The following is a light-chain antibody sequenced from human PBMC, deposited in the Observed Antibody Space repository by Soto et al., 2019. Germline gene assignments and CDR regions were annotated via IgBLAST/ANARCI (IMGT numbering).Light chain of an antibody. V-gene: IGKV3-11*01. J-gene: IGKJ5*01. Sequence: EIVLTQSPATLSLSPGERATLSCRASQSVSSYLAWYQQKPGQAPRLLIYDASNRATGIPARFSGSGSGTDFTLTISSLEPEDFAVYYCQQRSNWPPITVGQ. CDR3: QQRSNWPPIT. CDR2: DAS. CDR1: QSVSSY.